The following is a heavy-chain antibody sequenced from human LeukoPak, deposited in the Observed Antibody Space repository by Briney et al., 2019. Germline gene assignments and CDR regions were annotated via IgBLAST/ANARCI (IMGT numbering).Heavy chain of an antibody. CDR3: ARSRVAATMNYYYGMDV. V-gene: IGHV1-69*13. Sequence: GASVKVSCKASGGTFSSYAISWVRQAPGQGLEWMGGIIPIFGTANYAQKFQGRVTITADESTSTAYMELSSLRSEDTAVYYCARSRVAATMNYYYGMDVWGQGTTVTVSS. CDR1: GGTFSSYA. J-gene: IGHJ6*02. D-gene: IGHD5-12*01. CDR2: IIPIFGTA.